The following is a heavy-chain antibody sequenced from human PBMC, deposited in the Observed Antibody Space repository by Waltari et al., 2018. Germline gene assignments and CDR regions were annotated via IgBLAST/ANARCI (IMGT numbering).Heavy chain of an antibody. CDR2: ISYEGSNK. J-gene: IGHJ6*02. V-gene: IGHV3-30*18. CDR1: GFTFSSYG. CDR3: AKALAYYGMDV. Sequence: QLVESGGGVVQPGRSLRLSCAASGFTFSSYGMHWVRQAPGKGLEWVAVISYEGSNKYYADSVKGRFTISRDNSKNTLYLQMNSLRAEDTAVYYCAKALAYYGMDVWGQGTTVTVSS.